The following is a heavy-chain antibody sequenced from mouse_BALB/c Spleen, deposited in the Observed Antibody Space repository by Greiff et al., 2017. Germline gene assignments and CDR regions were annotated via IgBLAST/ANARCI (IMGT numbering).Heavy chain of an antibody. CDR3: AREGTDYYGSRLYY. J-gene: IGHJ2*01. CDR2: IDPANGNT. V-gene: IGHV14-3*02. CDR1: GFNIKDTY. D-gene: IGHD1-1*01. Sequence: VQLQQSGAELVKPGASVKLSCTASGFNIKDTYMHWVKQRPEQGLEWIGRIDPANGNTKYDPKFQGKATITADTSSNTAYLQLSSLTSEDTAVYYCAREGTDYYGSRLYYWGQGTTLTVSS.